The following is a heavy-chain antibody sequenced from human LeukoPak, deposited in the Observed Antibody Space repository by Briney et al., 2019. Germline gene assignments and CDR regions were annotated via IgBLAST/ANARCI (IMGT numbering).Heavy chain of an antibody. V-gene: IGHV3-15*01. CDR1: GFTFSNAW. D-gene: IGHD4-17*01. CDR2: IKSKTDGGTT. CDR3: TRDRDYGDYAAFDY. J-gene: IGHJ4*02. Sequence: GGSLRLSCAASGFTFSNAWMSWVRQAPGKGLEWVGRIKSKTDGGTTDYAAPVKGRFTISRDDSKSIAYLQMNSLKTEDTAVYYCTRDRDYGDYAAFDYWGQGTLVTVSS.